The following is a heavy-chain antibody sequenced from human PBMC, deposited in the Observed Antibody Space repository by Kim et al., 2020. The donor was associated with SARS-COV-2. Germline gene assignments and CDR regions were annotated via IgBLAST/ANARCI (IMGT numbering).Heavy chain of an antibody. CDR3: AREGGSVGGFDY. Sequence: YHNPSHKSRVTISVDTSKNQFPLKLSSGTAADPAVYSCAREGGSVGGFDYWGQGTLVTVSS. V-gene: IGHV4-31*02. J-gene: IGHJ4*02. D-gene: IGHD1-26*01.